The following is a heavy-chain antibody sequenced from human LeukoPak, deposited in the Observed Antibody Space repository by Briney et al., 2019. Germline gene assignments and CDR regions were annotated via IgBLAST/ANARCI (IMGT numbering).Heavy chain of an antibody. CDR2: IRYDGSEE. J-gene: IGHJ4*02. D-gene: IGHD6-19*01. Sequence: GGSLRLSCAASGFTFSSYGMHWVRQAPGKGLEWVAFIRYDGSEEYYADSVKGRFTISKDNLKNTLYLQMNSLRAEDTAVYYCAKDELAVAIFDYWGQGTLVTVSS. CDR1: GFTFSSYG. CDR3: AKDELAVAIFDY. V-gene: IGHV3-30*02.